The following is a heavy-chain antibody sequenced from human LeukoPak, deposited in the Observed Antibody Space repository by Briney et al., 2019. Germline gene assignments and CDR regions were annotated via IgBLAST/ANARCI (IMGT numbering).Heavy chain of an antibody. D-gene: IGHD2-15*01. J-gene: IGHJ4*02. Sequence: SETLSLTCTVSGGSISSYYWSWIRQPPGKGLEWIGYIYYSGNTNYNPSLKSRVTISVDTSKNQFSLKLNSVTAADTAVYYCARYCSGGSCYSYFDCWGQGTLVTVSS. CDR2: IYYSGNT. CDR1: GGSISSYY. V-gene: IGHV4-59*01. CDR3: ARYCSGGSCYSYFDC.